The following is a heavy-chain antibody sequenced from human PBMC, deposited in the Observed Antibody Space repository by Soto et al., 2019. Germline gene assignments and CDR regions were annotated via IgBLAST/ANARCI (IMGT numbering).Heavy chain of an antibody. CDR3: AHLYDFRSGHLDYFDN. V-gene: IGHV2-5*01. CDR1: GFSLTTTDRVG. CDR2: VYWNDDK. D-gene: IGHD3-3*01. Sequence: SGPTRVNPTQTLTLTCTFSGFSLTTTDRVGVGCIRQSPGKALEWLALVYWNDDKRYSPSLGSRLTITKDTSKNQVVLTVTEMDPVDTGTYDCAHLYDFRSGHLDYFDNWGQGTLVTVSS. J-gene: IGHJ4*02.